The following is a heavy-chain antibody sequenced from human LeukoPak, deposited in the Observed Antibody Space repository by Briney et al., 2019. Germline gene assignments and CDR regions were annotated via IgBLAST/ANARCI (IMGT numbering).Heavy chain of an antibody. CDR2: IYYSGRT. J-gene: IGHJ2*01. Sequence: PSETLSLTCTVSGASISSYYWSWIRQPPAKGLEWIGYIYYSGRTHSTPSLPSLVTISVDTPRNPSSLKLTSVTAPDTAVYYCARDGTSGYFPWYFALWGRGTLVTVSS. D-gene: IGHD3-22*01. CDR1: GASISSYY. V-gene: IGHV4-59*01. CDR3: ARDGTSGYFPWYFAL.